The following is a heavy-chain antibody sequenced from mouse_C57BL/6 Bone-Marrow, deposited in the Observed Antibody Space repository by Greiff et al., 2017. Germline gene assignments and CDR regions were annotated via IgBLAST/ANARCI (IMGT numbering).Heavy chain of an antibody. J-gene: IGHJ1*03. CDR3: ARTCYSNYYYFDD. V-gene: IGHV1-55*01. CDR2: IYPGSGST. Sequence: QVQLQQPGAELVKPGASVKMSCKASGYTFTSYWITWVKQRPGQGLEWIGDIYPGSGSTNYNEKFKSKATLTVDTSSSTAYMQLSSLTSDDSAVYYCARTCYSNYYYFDDWGTETTVTVSA. D-gene: IGHD2-5*01. CDR1: GYTFTSYW.